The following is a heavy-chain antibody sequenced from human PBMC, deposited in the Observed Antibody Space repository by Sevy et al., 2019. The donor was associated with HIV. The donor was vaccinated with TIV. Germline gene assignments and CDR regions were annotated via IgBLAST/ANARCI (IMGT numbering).Heavy chain of an antibody. CDR1: GITFTIYT. CDR2: ISSSSSYI. V-gene: IGHV3-21*01. Sequence: GGSLRLSCAASGITFTIYTMNWVRQAPGKGLEWVSSISSSSSYIYYADSVKGRFTISRDNSKNTLYLQMNSLRAEDTAVYYCARDRLGITISAEWGGGMDVWGQGTTVTVSS. D-gene: IGHD3-3*01. J-gene: IGHJ6*02. CDR3: ARDRLGITISAEWGGGMDV.